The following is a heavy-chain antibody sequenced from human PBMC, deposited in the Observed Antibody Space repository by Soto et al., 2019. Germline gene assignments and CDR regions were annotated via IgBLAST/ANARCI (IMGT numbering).Heavy chain of an antibody. Sequence: QVQLVESGGGVVQPGRSLRLSCAASGFTFSSYAMHWVRQAPGKGLEWVAVISYDGSNKYYADSVKGRFTISRDNSKNTLYLQMNSLRAEDTAVYYCAREGRIHLWGQGPLVTVSS. J-gene: IGHJ5*02. CDR3: AREGRIHL. CDR2: ISYDGSNK. CDR1: GFTFSSYA. V-gene: IGHV3-30-3*01.